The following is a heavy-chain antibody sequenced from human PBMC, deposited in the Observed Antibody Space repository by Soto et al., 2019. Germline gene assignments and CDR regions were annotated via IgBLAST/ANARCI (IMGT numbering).Heavy chain of an antibody. V-gene: IGHV4-30-4*01. CDR1: GGSITSGDSY. CDR3: ARRLEPDYGAWHYFAY. J-gene: IGHJ4*02. CDR2: IYSRGST. D-gene: IGHD4-17*01. Sequence: QVHLQESGPGLVRPSQTLSLTCTVSGGSITSGDSYWSWIRQPPGKGLEWIGYIYSRGSTYYNPSLRSRFTLSIDTIKNQFSPRLSSVTAADTAVYYSARRLEPDYGAWHYFAYWGQGTLLTVSS.